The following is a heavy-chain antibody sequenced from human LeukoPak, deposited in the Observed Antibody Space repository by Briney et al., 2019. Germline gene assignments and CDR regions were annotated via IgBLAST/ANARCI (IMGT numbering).Heavy chain of an antibody. D-gene: IGHD6-13*01. V-gene: IGHV4-59*01. CDR3: ARSNGAISAAEDY. Sequence: PSETLSLTCTVSGGSINNYYWSWIRQPPGEGLEWIGYIHYSGTTNYNPSLKSRLTMSVDTSKNQFSLKLSSVTAADTAVYYCARSNGAISAAEDYWGQGTLVTVSS. CDR2: IHYSGTT. J-gene: IGHJ4*02. CDR1: GGSINNYY.